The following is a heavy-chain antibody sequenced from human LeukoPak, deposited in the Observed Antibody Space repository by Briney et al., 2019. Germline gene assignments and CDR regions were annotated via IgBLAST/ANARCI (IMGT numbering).Heavy chain of an antibody. V-gene: IGHV4-59*01. CDR1: GGSISSYY. CDR2: VSYSGST. J-gene: IGHJ4*02. Sequence: SQTLSLTCTVSGGSISSYYWSWVRQPPGKGLEWIGYVSYSGSTDYNPSLKSRVIISIDTSKNQFSLRLSSVTAADTAVYYCARENDRYGRIDYWGQGTQVTVSS. D-gene: IGHD5-18*01. CDR3: ARENDRYGRIDY.